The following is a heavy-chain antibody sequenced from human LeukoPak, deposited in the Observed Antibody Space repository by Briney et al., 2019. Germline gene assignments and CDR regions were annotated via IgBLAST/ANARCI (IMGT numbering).Heavy chain of an antibody. J-gene: IGHJ4*02. D-gene: IGHD5/OR15-5a*01. CDR1: GXSISSSSYY. V-gene: IGHV4-39*01. CDR3: ARLGDTVSTDRYFDY. Sequence: SETLSLTCTVSGXSISSSSYYWGWIRQPPGKGLEWIGSIYYSGNTYYNPSLKSRVTLSVDTFKNQFSLKLSSVTAADTAVYYCARLGDTVSTDRYFDYWGQGTLVTVSS. CDR2: IYYSGNT.